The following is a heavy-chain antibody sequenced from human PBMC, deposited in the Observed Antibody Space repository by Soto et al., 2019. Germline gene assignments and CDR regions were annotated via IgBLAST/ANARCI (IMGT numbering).Heavy chain of an antibody. CDR3: AGFSGYYPYYYGMDV. D-gene: IGHD3-22*01. J-gene: IGHJ6*02. CDR1: GYSFTSYW. V-gene: IGHV5-51*01. CDR2: IYPGDSDT. Sequence: GESLKISCKGSGYSFTSYWIGWVRQMPGKGLEWMGIIYPGDSDTRYSPSFQGQVTISADKSISTAYLQWSSLKASDTAMYYYAGFSGYYPYYYGMDVWGQGTTVTVSS.